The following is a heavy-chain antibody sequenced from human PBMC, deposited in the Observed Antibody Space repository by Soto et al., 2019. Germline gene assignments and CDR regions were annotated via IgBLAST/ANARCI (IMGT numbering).Heavy chain of an antibody. D-gene: IGHD3-16*01. CDR2: ISYDGSNK. CDR3: AREGGPLFYYFDY. J-gene: IGHJ4*02. V-gene: IGHV3-30-3*01. Sequence: GGSLRLSCAASGFTFSSYAMHWVRQAPGKGLEWVAVISYDGSNKYYADSVKGRFTISRDNSKNTLYLQMNSLRAEDTAVYYCAREGGPLFYYFDYWGQGTLVTVSS. CDR1: GFTFSSYA.